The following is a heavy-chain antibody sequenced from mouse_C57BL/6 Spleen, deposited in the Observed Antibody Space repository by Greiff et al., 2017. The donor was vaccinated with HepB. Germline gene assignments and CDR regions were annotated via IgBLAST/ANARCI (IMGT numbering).Heavy chain of an antibody. CDR1: GYTFTSYG. V-gene: IGHV1-81*01. CDR2: IYPRSGNT. CDR3: ARSSPITTVVAPVDY. J-gene: IGHJ2*01. Sequence: QVQLQQSGAELARPGASVKLSCKASGYTFTSYGISWVKQRTGQGLEWIGEIYPRSGNTYYNEKFKGKATLAADKSSSTAFMELRSLTSEDSAVYFCARSSPITTVVAPVDYWGQGTTLTVSS. D-gene: IGHD1-1*01.